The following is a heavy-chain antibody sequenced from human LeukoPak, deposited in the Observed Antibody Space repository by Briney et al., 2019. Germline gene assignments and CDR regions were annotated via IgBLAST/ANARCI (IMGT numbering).Heavy chain of an antibody. V-gene: IGHV1-2*06. J-gene: IGHJ4*02. Sequence: GASVKVSCKASGYTFTGYYMHWVRQAPGQGLEWMGRINPNSGGTNYAQKFQGRVTMTRDTSISTAYMELSRLRSDDTAVYYCARWPVGFGKYYYDSSGYYLGSWGQGTLVTVSS. CDR1: GYTFTGYY. CDR3: ARWPVGFGKYYYDSSGYYLGS. CDR2: INPNSGGT. D-gene: IGHD3-22*01.